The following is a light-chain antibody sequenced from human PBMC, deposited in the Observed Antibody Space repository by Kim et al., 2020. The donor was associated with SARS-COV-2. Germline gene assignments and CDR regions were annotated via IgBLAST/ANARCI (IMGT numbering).Light chain of an antibody. CDR1: SIDVCGYNY. CDR2: DVS. CDR3: CSYAGSYTLV. V-gene: IGLV2-11*01. J-gene: IGLJ2*01. Sequence: GQSVTISCPGTSIDVCGYNYVAWYQQHPGKAPKLMIYDVSKRPSGVPDRFSGSKSGNTASLTVSGLQAEDEADYYCCSYAGSYTLVFGGGTQLTVL.